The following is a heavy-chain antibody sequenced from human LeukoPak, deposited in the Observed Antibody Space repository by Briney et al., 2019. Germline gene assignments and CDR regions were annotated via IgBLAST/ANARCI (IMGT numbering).Heavy chain of an antibody. V-gene: IGHV3-30*18. CDR1: GFTFSSYG. Sequence: GGSLRLSCAASGFTFSSYGTHWVRQAPGKGLEWVALISYDGSSEYYAGSVKGRFTISKDNSKITVYLQMNSLKAEDTAVYYCAKELYNYGDYGAEGLDVGGQGTTVTVS. CDR2: ISYDGSSE. D-gene: IGHD4-17*01. J-gene: IGHJ6*02. CDR3: AKELYNYGDYGAEGLDV.